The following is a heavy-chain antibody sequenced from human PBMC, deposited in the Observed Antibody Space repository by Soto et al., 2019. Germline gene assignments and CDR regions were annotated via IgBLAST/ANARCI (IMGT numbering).Heavy chain of an antibody. CDR2: ISDNGGTI. D-gene: IGHD3-3*01. V-gene: IGHV3-48*03. J-gene: IGHJ5*02. CDR1: GFTVSSYE. CDR3: ARDQSGYDFWSGYYTGWFDP. Sequence: GSLRLSCAASGFTVSSYEMNWVRQAPGKGLEWVSYISDNGGTIYYADSVKGRFTISGDNAKNSLYLQMNSLRAEDTAVYYCARDQSGYDFWSGYYTGWFDPWGQGTLVTVSS.